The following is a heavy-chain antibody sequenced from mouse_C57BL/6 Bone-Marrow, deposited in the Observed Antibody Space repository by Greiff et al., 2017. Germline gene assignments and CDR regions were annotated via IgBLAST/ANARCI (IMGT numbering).Heavy chain of an antibody. CDR2: ISNLAYSI. D-gene: IGHD2-14*01. CDR3: ARVRRYYFDY. Sequence: EVQRVESGGGLVQPGGSLKLSCAASGFTFSDYGMAWVRQAPRKGPEWVAFISNLAYSIYYADTVTGRFTISRENAKNTLYLEMSSLRSEDTAMYYCARVRRYYFDYWGQGTTLTVSS. CDR1: GFTFSDYG. J-gene: IGHJ2*01. V-gene: IGHV5-15*01.